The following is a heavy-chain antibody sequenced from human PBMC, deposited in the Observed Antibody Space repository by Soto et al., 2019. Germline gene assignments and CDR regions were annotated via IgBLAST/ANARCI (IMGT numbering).Heavy chain of an antibody. CDR2: ISTDYTTI. J-gene: IGHJ4*02. D-gene: IGHD4-17*01. V-gene: IGHV3-48*01. Sequence: EVLLVESGGGLVQPGGSLRLSCAASGFTFSSYSMNWVRQAPGKGLEWVSYISTDYTTIYYANAVKGRFTISRDNAKNSLYLQLNSLRAEDTAVYYCARGKRVYGDYDSIDYWGQGTLVTVSS. CDR1: GFTFSSYS. CDR3: ARGKRVYGDYDSIDY.